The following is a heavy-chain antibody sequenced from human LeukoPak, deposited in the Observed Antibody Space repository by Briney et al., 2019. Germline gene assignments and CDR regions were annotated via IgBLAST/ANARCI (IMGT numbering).Heavy chain of an antibody. CDR3: ARRGRGYDFWSGYYGDY. Sequence: GESLKISCKGSGYSFTSYWIGWVRQMPGKGLEWMGIIYPGDSDTRYSPSFQGQVTISADKSISTAYLQWSSLKASDTAMYYCARRGRGYDFWSGYYGDYWGQGTLVTVSS. CDR2: IYPGDSDT. CDR1: GYSFTSYW. V-gene: IGHV5-51*01. J-gene: IGHJ4*02. D-gene: IGHD3-3*01.